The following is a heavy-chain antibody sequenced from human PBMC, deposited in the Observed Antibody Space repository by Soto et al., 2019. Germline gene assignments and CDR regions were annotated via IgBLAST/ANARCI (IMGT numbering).Heavy chain of an antibody. J-gene: IGHJ4*02. D-gene: IGHD2-2*01. CDR3: ATDLGGYCSSTSCYSRDY. CDR2: FDPEDGET. Sequence: ASVKVSCKVSGYTLTELSMHWVRQAPGKGLEWMGGFDPEDGETIYAQKFQGRVTMTEDTSTGTAYMELSSLRSEDTAVYYCATDLGGYCSSTSCYSRDYWGQGTLVTVSS. CDR1: GYTLTELS. V-gene: IGHV1-24*01.